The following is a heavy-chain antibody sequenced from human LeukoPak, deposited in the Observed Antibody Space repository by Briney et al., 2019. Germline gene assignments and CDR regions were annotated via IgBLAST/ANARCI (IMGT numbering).Heavy chain of an antibody. D-gene: IGHD4-17*01. CDR1: GYTFTGYY. J-gene: IGHJ4*02. CDR2: INPSGGST. CDR3: ARDLNDYGETPFDY. V-gene: IGHV1-46*01. Sequence: ASVKVSCKASGYTFTGYYMRWVRQAPGQGLEWMGIINPSGGSTSCAERLQGRITMTRDMSTSTVYMELSSLRSEDTAVYYCARDLNDYGETPFDYWGQGTLVTVSS.